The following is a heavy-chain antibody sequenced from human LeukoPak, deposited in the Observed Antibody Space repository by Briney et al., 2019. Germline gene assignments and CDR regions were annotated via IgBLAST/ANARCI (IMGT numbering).Heavy chain of an antibody. Sequence: ASVKVSCKVSGNSLSELSIQWVRQAPGKGLECMGGFDPEEATMVYAQNFQGRVTMTEDTSTQTAYMQLSGLTSDDTAVYYCTTRSGDFWSGFVNWGQATLVTVSS. J-gene: IGHJ4*02. CDR2: FDPEEATM. D-gene: IGHD3-3*01. V-gene: IGHV1-24*01. CDR3: TTRSGDFWSGFVN. CDR1: GNSLSELS.